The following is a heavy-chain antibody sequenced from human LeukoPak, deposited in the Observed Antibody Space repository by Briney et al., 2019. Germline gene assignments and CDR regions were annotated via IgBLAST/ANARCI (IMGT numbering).Heavy chain of an antibody. CDR3: ARDRAHYYDRVELGYFDY. J-gene: IGHJ4*02. V-gene: IGHV4-4*07. D-gene: IGHD3-22*01. CDR1: GGSISSYY. Sequence: PSETLSLTCTVSGGSISSYYWSWIRQPAGKGLEWIRRIYTSGSTNYNPSLKSRVTMSVDTSKNQFSLKLSSVTAADTAVYYCARDRAHYYDRVELGYFDYWGQGTLVTVSS. CDR2: IYTSGST.